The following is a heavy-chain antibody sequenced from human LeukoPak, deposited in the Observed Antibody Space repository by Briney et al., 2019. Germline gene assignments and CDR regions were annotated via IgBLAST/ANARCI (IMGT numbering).Heavy chain of an antibody. V-gene: IGHV1-69*04. CDR2: IIPILGIA. D-gene: IGHD6-13*01. CDR1: GGTFSSYA. CDR3: ARSGYSSSWYSSYYYYGMHV. Sequence: ASVKVSCKASGGTFSSYAISWVRQAPGQGLEWMGRIIPILGIANYAQKFQGRVTITADKSTSTAYMELSSLRSEDTAVYYCARSGYSSSWYSSYYYYGMHVWGQGTTVTVSS. J-gene: IGHJ6*02.